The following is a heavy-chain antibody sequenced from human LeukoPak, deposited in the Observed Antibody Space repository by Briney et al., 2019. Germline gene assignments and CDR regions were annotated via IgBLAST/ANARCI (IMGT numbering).Heavy chain of an antibody. CDR2: IYYSGST. V-gene: IGHV4-39*01. Sequence: PSETLSLTCTVSGGSISSSSYYWGWIRQPPGKGLEWIGSIYYSGSTYYNPSLKSRVTISVDTSKNQFSLKLSSVTAADTAVYYCARHNPQTTVTSLDYWGQGTLVTVSS. CDR1: GGSISSSSYY. J-gene: IGHJ4*02. CDR3: ARHNPQTTVTSLDY. D-gene: IGHD4-17*01.